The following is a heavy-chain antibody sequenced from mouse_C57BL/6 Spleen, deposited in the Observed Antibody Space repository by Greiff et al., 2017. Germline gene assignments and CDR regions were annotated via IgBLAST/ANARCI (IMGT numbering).Heavy chain of an antibody. CDR1: GYTFTSYW. J-gene: IGHJ1*03. Sequence: QVQLQQPGAELVMPGASVKLSCKASGYTFTSYWMHWVKQRPGQGLEWIGEIDPSDSYTNYNQKFKGKSTLTVDKSSSTAYMQLSSLASEDSAVYYCVSWGYDGSLYWYFEVWGTGTTVTVSS. V-gene: IGHV1-69*01. D-gene: IGHD2-3*01. CDR2: IDPSDSYT. CDR3: VSWGYDGSLYWYFEV.